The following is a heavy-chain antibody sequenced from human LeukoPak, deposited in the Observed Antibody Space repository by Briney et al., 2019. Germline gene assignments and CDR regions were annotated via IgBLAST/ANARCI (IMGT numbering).Heavy chain of an antibody. CDR2: ISYDGSNK. V-gene: IGHV3-30-3*01. J-gene: IGHJ4*02. CDR1: GFTFSSYA. Sequence: GGSLRLSCAASGFTFSSYAMHWVRQAPGKGLEWVAVISYDGSNKYYADSVKGRFTISRDNSKNTLYLQMNSLRAEDTAVYYCAREQSVAGHYSDYWGQGTLVTVSS. D-gene: IGHD6-19*01. CDR3: AREQSVAGHYSDY.